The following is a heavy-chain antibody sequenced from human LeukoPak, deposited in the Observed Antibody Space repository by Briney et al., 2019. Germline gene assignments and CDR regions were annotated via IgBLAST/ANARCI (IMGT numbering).Heavy chain of an antibody. Sequence: SVKVSCKASGGTFSSYAISWVRRAPGQGLEWMGGIIPIFGTANYAQKFQGRVTITADESTSTAYMELSSLRSEDTAVYYCATIAVVAATAFDYWGQGTLVTVSS. CDR3: ATIAVVAATAFDY. D-gene: IGHD2-15*01. CDR2: IIPIFGTA. J-gene: IGHJ4*02. V-gene: IGHV1-69*13. CDR1: GGTFSSYA.